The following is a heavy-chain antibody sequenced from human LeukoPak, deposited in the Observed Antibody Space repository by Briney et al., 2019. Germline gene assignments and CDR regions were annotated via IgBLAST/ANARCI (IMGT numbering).Heavy chain of an antibody. CDR1: GYNFKSYY. CDR3: ARDLHVHVSSLRDS. V-gene: IGHV1-46*02. D-gene: IGHD3-16*01. J-gene: IGHJ5*01. CDR2: INPNTGST. Sequence: ASVKVSCKASGYNFKSYYMHWVRQAPGQGLEWMGIINPNTGSTNYAQKFQGRVTVTRDTSTSTAYMEVSSLTAEDTAVYYCARDLHVHVSSLRDSWGQGTLVTVSS.